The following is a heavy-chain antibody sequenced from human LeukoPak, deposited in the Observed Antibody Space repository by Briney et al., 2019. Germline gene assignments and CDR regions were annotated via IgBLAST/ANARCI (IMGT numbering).Heavy chain of an antibody. D-gene: IGHD3-22*01. CDR3: ARDSYYYDSSGYSSRRAFDI. CDR2: IHYSGST. Sequence: SETLSLTCTVSGASISSNSYAWGWIRQPPGKGLEWIGSIHYSGSTNYNPSLKSRVTISVDTSKNQFSLKLSSVTAADTAVYYCARDSYYYDSSGYSSRRAFDIWGQGTMVTVSS. J-gene: IGHJ3*02. CDR1: GASISSNSYA. V-gene: IGHV4-39*07.